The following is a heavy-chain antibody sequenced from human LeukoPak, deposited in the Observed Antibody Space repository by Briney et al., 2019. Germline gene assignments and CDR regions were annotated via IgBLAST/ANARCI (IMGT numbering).Heavy chain of an antibody. CDR3: AKGPYGPGAFDI. D-gene: IGHD3-10*01. CDR1: GFTFSSSV. Sequence: GGSLRLSCAASGFTFSSSVMSWVCQAPGKGLEWVSDIGGSRGTTNYADSVKGRFTISRDNSKNTLYLQMNSLRAEDTAVYYCAKGPYGPGAFDIWGQGTMVTVSS. V-gene: IGHV3-23*01. J-gene: IGHJ3*02. CDR2: IGGSRGTT.